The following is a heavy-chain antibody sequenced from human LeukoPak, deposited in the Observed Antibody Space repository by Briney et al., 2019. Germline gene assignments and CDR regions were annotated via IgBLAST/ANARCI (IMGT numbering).Heavy chain of an antibody. CDR2: IIPIFGTA. CDR1: GGTFSSYA. J-gene: IGHJ5*02. Sequence: GASVKLFCKASGGTFSSYAMSWVRQAPGQGLEWVGGIIPIFGTANYAEKCQGRVTITTDESSSTAYMELSSLRCEDTAVYYCARVYSSSWYWFDPWGERTLVTVYS. V-gene: IGHV1-69*05. CDR3: ARVYSSSWYWFDP. D-gene: IGHD6-13*01.